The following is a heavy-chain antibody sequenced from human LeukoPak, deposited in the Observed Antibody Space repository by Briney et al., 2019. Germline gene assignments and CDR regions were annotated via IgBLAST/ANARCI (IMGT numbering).Heavy chain of an antibody. CDR2: IYTSGST. Sequence: PSETLSLTCTVSGGSISSYYWSWIRQPTGKGLEWIGRIYTSGSTNYNPSLKGRVTMSVDTSKNQFSLKLSSVTAADTAVYYCARDDFWSGYRAFDIWGQGTMVTVSS. CDR3: ARDDFWSGYRAFDI. CDR1: GGSISSYY. V-gene: IGHV4-4*07. D-gene: IGHD3-3*01. J-gene: IGHJ3*02.